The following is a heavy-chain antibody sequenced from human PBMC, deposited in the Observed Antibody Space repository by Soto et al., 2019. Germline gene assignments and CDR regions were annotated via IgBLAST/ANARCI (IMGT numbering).Heavy chain of an antibody. CDR1: GFTFSNYA. CDR2: ISGSGGRS. D-gene: IGHD3-16*01. J-gene: IGHJ4*02. CDR3: AKAYFVWSSEQPYYFDY. V-gene: IGHV3-23*01. Sequence: EVQLLDSGGGLVQPGGSLRLSCAASGFTFSNYAMTWVRQGPGKGLEWVSGISGSGGRSYYADSVKGRFTISRDNSKNTLYVQMNSLRAEDTAVYYCAKAYFVWSSEQPYYFDYWGQGTLVTVSS.